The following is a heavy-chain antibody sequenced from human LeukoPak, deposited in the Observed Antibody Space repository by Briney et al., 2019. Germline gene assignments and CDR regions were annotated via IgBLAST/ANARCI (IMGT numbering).Heavy chain of an antibody. CDR3: ARDKDSGYDSPFDY. CDR1: GGTFSSYT. CDR2: IIPILGIA. D-gene: IGHD5-12*01. Sequence: GSSVKVSCKASGGTFSSYTISWVRQAPGQGIEWMGRIIPILGIANYAQKFQGRVTITADKSTSTAYMELSSLRSEDTAVYYCARDKDSGYDSPFDYWGQGTLVTVSS. J-gene: IGHJ4*02. V-gene: IGHV1-69*04.